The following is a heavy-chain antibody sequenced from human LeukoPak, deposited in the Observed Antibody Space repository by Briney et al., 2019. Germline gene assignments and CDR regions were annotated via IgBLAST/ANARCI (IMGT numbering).Heavy chain of an antibody. Sequence: ASVKVSCKASGYTFTGYYMHWVRQAPGQGLEWMGWINPNSGGTNYAQKFQGRVTMTRDTSISTAYMELSRLRSDDTAVYYCARDRAPHYYGSGSYYPNWGQGTLVTVSS. J-gene: IGHJ4*02. V-gene: IGHV1-2*02. CDR3: ARDRAPHYYGSGSYYPN. D-gene: IGHD3-10*01. CDR2: INPNSGGT. CDR1: GYTFTGYY.